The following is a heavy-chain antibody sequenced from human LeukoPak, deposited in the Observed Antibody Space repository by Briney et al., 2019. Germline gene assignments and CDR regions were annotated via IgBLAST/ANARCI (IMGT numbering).Heavy chain of an antibody. CDR3: AKDKKKGYYYGSVWGAFDI. D-gene: IGHD3-10*01. Sequence: PGGSLRLSCAASGFSFDDYAMHWVRQAPGKGLEWVSGISWNNGPIGYADSVKGRFTISRDNVKHSLYLQMNSLRAEDTAVYYCAKDKKKGYYYGSVWGAFDIWGQGTMVTVSS. V-gene: IGHV3-9*01. CDR2: ISWNNGPI. CDR1: GFSFDDYA. J-gene: IGHJ3*02.